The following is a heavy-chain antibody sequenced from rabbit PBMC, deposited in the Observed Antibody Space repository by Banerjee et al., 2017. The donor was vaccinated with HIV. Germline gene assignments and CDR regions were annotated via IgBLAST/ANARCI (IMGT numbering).Heavy chain of an antibody. CDR2: IYGEGSGST. V-gene: IGHV1S40*01. CDR3: ARDAGYAGSNL. Sequence: QSLEESGGDLVKPGASLTLTCTASGFSFSSGYDMCWVRQAPGKGLEWIACIYGEGSGSTYYASWAKGRFTISKTSSTTVTLQMTSLTAADTATYFCARDAGYAGSNLWGPGTLVTVS. J-gene: IGHJ4*01. CDR1: GFSFSSGYD. D-gene: IGHD4-2*01.